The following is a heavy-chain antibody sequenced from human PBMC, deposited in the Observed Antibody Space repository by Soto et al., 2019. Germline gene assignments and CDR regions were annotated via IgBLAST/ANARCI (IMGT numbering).Heavy chain of an antibody. CDR1: GFTFRSYA. CDR2: ISDNGGNT. CDR3: AKDFSYDSSGVLDY. D-gene: IGHD3-22*01. V-gene: IGHV3-23*01. Sequence: VQLLESGGALVQPGGSLRLSCEASGFTFRSYAMRWVRQAPGKGLEWVSAISDNGGNTYYPDSVRGRFTISRDNSKNTLFLQMNSVRAEDTAVYYCAKDFSYDSSGVLDYWGQGTLVTVSS. J-gene: IGHJ4*02.